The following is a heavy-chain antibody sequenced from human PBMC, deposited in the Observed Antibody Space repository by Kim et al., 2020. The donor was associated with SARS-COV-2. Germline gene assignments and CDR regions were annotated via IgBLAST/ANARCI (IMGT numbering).Heavy chain of an antibody. CDR3: AKGGASTVAIDY. D-gene: IGHD4-17*01. Sequence: GGSLRLSCAASGFTFTTFSMNWVRQAPGKGLEWVSVISNDGSEKYYADSVKGRFTISRDNSKNTLYLQMNTLRAEDTAVFYCAKGGASTVAIDYWGQGTLVTVSS. J-gene: IGHJ4*02. CDR1: GFTFTTFS. CDR2: ISNDGSEK. V-gene: IGHV3-30*18.